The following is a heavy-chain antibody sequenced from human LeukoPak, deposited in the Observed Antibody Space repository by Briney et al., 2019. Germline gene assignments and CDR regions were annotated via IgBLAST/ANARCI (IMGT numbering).Heavy chain of an antibody. Sequence: SETLSLTCTVSGVSIIDHDWGWIRQPPGKGLEWIGNIYSSGNTYFNPSLRSRVATSVDTSKNQFSLSLTSVTAADTAMFYCARLKPNYLGTLDSWGQGALVTISS. CDR2: IYSSGNT. CDR3: ARLKPNYLGTLDS. D-gene: IGHD7-27*01. V-gene: IGHV4-4*09. CDR1: GVSIIDHD. J-gene: IGHJ4*02.